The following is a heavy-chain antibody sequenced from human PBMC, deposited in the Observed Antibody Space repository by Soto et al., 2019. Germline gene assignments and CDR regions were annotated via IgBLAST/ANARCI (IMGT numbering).Heavy chain of an antibody. J-gene: IGHJ4*02. CDR1: GGIFSTYA. V-gene: IGHV1-69*01. CDR3: ARDRDDDGSGNYYNRIDF. CDR2: IIPIFGTP. D-gene: IGHD3-10*01. Sequence: QVQLVQSGAEVQKPGSSVKVSCKASGGIFSTYAISWLRQAPGQGLEWMGGIIPIFGTPNYAQRFQGRVTITADESTSTAYMELSRLRSEDTAGYYCARDRDDDGSGNYYNRIDFWGQGTLVTVSS.